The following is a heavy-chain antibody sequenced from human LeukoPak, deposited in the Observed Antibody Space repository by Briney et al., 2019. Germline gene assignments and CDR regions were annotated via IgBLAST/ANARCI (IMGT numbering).Heavy chain of an antibody. D-gene: IGHD3-10*01. CDR3: ARSFYGSGSYPFDY. J-gene: IGHJ4*02. CDR1: GGSFSGYY. CDR2: INHSGST. V-gene: IGHV4-34*01. Sequence: SETLSLTCAVYGGSFSGYYWSWIRQPPGKGLEWIGEINHSGSTNYNLSLKSRVTISVDTSKNQFSLKLSSVTAADTAVYYCARSFYGSGSYPFDYWGQGTLVTVSS.